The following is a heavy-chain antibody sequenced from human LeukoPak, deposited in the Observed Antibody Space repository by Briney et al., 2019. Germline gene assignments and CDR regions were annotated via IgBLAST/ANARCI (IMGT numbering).Heavy chain of an antibody. CDR3: ARDHATYGSGGRY. CDR1: GYTFNSYG. V-gene: IGHV1-18*01. Sequence: ASVRVSCKASGYTFNSYGFNWVRQAPGQGLEWVGWISAYDGYTSYSQKLQDRVIMTTNASTTTAYFEVRSLRSDDTAVYYCARDHATYGSGGRYWGQGTPVTVSS. CDR2: ISAYDGYT. D-gene: IGHD3-10*01. J-gene: IGHJ4*02.